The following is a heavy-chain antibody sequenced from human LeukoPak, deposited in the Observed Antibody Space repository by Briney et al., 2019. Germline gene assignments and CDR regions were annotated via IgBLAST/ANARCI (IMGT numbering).Heavy chain of an antibody. CDR2: LSSNGGTS. V-gene: IGHV3-23*01. Sequence: GGSLRLSCAASGFTFSTYAMSWVRQAPGKGLEWVSTLSSNGGTSYYADSVKGRFTISRDNAKNTLCLQMNSLRAEDTAIYYCANRGRMAVGSYYFDYWGQGTLVTVSS. CDR1: GFTFSTYA. CDR3: ANRGRMAVGSYYFDY. J-gene: IGHJ4*02. D-gene: IGHD3-16*01.